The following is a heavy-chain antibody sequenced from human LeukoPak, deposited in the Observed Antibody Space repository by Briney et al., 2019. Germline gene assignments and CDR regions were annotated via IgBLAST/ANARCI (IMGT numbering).Heavy chain of an antibody. V-gene: IGHV4-30-2*01. CDR1: GGSISSGGYS. CDR2: IYHSGST. J-gene: IGHJ4*02. CDR3: ARDLPPTY. Sequence: SETLSLTCAVSGGSISSGGYSWSWIRQPPGKGLEWIGFIYHSGSTFYNPSLKSRVTISVDRSKNQFSLKLTSVTAADTAVYYCARDLPPTYWGQGTLVTVPS.